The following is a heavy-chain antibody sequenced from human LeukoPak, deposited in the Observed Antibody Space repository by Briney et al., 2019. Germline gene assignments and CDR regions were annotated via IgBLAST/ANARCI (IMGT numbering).Heavy chain of an antibody. V-gene: IGHV4-39*07. CDR1: GGSISSRPYY. CDR2: ISYSGTT. D-gene: IGHD3-10*01. J-gene: IGHJ4*02. Sequence: SETLSLTCTVSGGSISSRPYYWGWVRQPPGKGLEWIGTISYSGTTYYSPSLKSRVTISLDTSKNQFSLKLSSVTAADTAVYYCARGYYGSGSYDYWGQGTLVTVSS. CDR3: ARGYYGSGSYDY.